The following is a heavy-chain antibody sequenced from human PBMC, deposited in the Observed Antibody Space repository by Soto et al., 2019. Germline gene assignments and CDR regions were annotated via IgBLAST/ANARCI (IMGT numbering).Heavy chain of an antibody. V-gene: IGHV3-48*01. CDR1: GFTFNTAW. J-gene: IGHJ6*02. CDR2: ITIISGTI. Sequence: GGSLRLSCAASGFTFNTAWMSWVRQSPGKGLEWLSYITIISGTIYYADSVKGRFTISRDNAKNSLYLQMNSLRAEDTAVYYCATSLDVWGQGTTVTVSS. CDR3: ATSLDV.